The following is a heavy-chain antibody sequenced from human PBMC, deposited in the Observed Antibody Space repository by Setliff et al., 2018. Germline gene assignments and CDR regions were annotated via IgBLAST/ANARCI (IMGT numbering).Heavy chain of an antibody. CDR3: AREALQRAGLYFFDI. J-gene: IGHJ4*02. CDR2: IIPIIGEP. D-gene: IGHD3-10*01. Sequence: SVKVSCKASGGTFDTYGLSWVRQAPGQGLEWMGGIIPIIGEPNYAQKFQGRVTITADESTSTAYMELRSLKSEDTAVYYCAREALQRAGLYFFDIWGQGMLVTVSS. V-gene: IGHV1-69*13. CDR1: GGTFDTYG.